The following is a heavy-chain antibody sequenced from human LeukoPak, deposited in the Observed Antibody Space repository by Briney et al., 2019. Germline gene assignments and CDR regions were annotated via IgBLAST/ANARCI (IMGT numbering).Heavy chain of an antibody. J-gene: IGHJ4*02. V-gene: IGHV3-48*03. CDR2: ISDSGTTI. D-gene: IGHD4-11*01. CDR3: ARDRSPTDYSAIIFDY. Sequence: GGSLSLSCAASGFTFSSYEMNWVRQAPGKELEWVSYISDSGTTIYYADSVKGRFTISRDNAKNSLYLQMNSLRAEDTAVYYCARDRSPTDYSAIIFDYWGQGTLVTVSS. CDR1: GFTFSSYE.